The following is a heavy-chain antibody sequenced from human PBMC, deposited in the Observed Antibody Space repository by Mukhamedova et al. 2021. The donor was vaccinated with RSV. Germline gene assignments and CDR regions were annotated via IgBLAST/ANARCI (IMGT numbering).Heavy chain of an antibody. J-gene: IGHJ4*02. D-gene: IGHD1-26*01. CDR3: ARLSDSGAYVDY. V-gene: IGHV4-39*01. CDR2: IYYSGTT. Sequence: IRQPPVEGLEWIGTIYYSGTTYYNPSLMSRVTISVDTSKNQFSLNLGSVTAADTAVYYCARLSDSGAYVDYWGQGTLVTVSS.